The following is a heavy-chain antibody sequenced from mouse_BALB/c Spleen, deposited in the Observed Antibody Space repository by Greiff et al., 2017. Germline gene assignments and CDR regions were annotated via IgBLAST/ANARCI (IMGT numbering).Heavy chain of an antibody. Sequence: VMLVESGPGLVAPSQSLSITCTVSGFSLTSYGVHWVRQPPGKGLEWLGVIWAGGSTNYNSALMSRLSISKDNSKSQVFLKMNSLQTDDTAMYYCARGLTTATGYFDYWGQGTTLTVSS. V-gene: IGHV2-9*02. J-gene: IGHJ2*01. CDR1: GFSLTSYG. CDR3: ARGLTTATGYFDY. D-gene: IGHD1-2*01. CDR2: IWAGGST.